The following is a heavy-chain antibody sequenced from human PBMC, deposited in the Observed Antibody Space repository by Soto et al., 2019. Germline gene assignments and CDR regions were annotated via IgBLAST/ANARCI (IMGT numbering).Heavy chain of an antibody. D-gene: IGHD3-16*01. Sequence: GGSLRLSCAASGFTFSSFAMHWVRQAPGKGLEWVAVISYDGSNKYYADYVKGRFTISRDNSKNTLYLQMNSLRAEDTAVYYCAKDLYSSYGPEDYWGQGTLVTVSS. V-gene: IGHV3-30*18. CDR1: GFTFSSFA. CDR2: ISYDGSNK. J-gene: IGHJ4*02. CDR3: AKDLYSSYGPEDY.